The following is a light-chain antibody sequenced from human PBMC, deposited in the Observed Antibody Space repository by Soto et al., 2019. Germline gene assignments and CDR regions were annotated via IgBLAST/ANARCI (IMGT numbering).Light chain of an antibody. CDR3: CSYAGSYTWV. CDR2: DVS. CDR1: SSDVGAFNY. Sequence: QSALTQPRSVSGSPGQSVTVSCTGTSSDVGAFNYVSWFQQHPGKAPKLMIYDVSKRPSGVPDRFSGSKSGNTASLTISGLQAEYEADYYCCSYAGSYTWVFGGGTKLTVL. J-gene: IGLJ3*02. V-gene: IGLV2-11*01.